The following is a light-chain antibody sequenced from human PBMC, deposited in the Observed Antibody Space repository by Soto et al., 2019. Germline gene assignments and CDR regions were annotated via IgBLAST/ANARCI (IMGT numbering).Light chain of an antibody. J-gene: IGLJ3*02. V-gene: IGLV2-23*01. CDR2: EGG. Sequence: QSALTQPASVSGSPGQSITISCTETNSDVGSYNLVSWYQQHPGKAPKLMIYEGGKRPSGVSNRFSGSRSGNTASLTISGLQAEDEADYYCCSYAAHRTWVFGGGTKVTVL. CDR3: CSYAAHRTWV. CDR1: NSDVGSYNL.